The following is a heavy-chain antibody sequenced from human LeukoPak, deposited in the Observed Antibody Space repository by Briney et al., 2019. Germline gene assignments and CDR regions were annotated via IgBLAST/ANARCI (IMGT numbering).Heavy chain of an antibody. D-gene: IGHD6-13*01. Sequence: PGRSLRLSCIASEFTFGDYALSWFRQAPGKGLEWLGFIRSRAYGSTTQYAASVKGIFTLSRDDTRRIAYLQMNSLKSEDTAVYYCTRLIGFQRVPDPYFDYWGQGTLVTVSS. J-gene: IGHJ4*02. CDR1: EFTFGDYA. CDR2: IRSRAYGSTT. CDR3: TRLIGFQRVPDPYFDY. V-gene: IGHV3-49*03.